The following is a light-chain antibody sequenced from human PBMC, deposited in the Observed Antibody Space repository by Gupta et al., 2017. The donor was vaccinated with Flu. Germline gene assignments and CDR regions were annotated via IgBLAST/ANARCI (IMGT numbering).Light chain of an antibody. CDR2: EAK. J-gene: IGLJ3*02. V-gene: IGLV6-57*01. CDR3: HSYDSRFQV. Sequence: TVIIYCTRRRGSIASTVGQWEQQRTGSSPSIVIYEAKQKPSGVPDRGSGSIDSYSNYASLTISGLKTEDEADYLGHSYDSRFQVVGGGTKLPV. CDR1: RGSIASTV.